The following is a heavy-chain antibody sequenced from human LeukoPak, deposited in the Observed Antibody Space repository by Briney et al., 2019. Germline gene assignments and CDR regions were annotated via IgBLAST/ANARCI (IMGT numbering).Heavy chain of an antibody. D-gene: IGHD2-21*02. Sequence: PSETLSLTCTVSGGSISSYYWSWIRQPPGKGLEWIGYIYYSGSTNYNPSLKSRVTISVDTSKNQFSLKLSSVTAADTAVYYCARETAELVDYWGQGTLVTVSS. CDR3: ARETAELVDY. J-gene: IGHJ4*02. V-gene: IGHV4-59*01. CDR1: GGSISSYY. CDR2: IYYSGST.